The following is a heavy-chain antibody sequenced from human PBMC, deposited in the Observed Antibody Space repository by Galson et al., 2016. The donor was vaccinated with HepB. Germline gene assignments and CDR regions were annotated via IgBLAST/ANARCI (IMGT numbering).Heavy chain of an antibody. CDR1: DASISFTTW. CDR2: MHHGGSS. Sequence: SETLSLTCAVSDASISFTTWWSWVRQPPGEGLEWIGEMHHGGSSHYNPSLQSRVTISLDISKNQFSLQLSSVTAVDTAVYFCARHLTTPGTRGFDSWGRGKLVTVSS. V-gene: IGHV4-4*02. CDR3: ARHLTTPGTRGFDS. D-gene: IGHD1/OR15-1a*01. J-gene: IGHJ4*02.